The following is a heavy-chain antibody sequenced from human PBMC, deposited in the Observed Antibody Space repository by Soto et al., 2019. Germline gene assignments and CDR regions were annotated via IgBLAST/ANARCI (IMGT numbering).Heavy chain of an antibody. D-gene: IGHD3-9*01. Sequence: RRLSCVASGFNVSSAYMNWVRQAPGKGLDWVSALFPSRDGSTTYFPDSVRGRFTVSRDDFKNTLYLHMNNLKVVDTAMYFCARSRLGYLNYNFESWGQGALVTVSS. CDR2: LFPSRDGSTT. CDR1: GFNVSSAY. V-gene: IGHV3-53*01. CDR3: ARSRLGYLNYNFES. J-gene: IGHJ4*02.